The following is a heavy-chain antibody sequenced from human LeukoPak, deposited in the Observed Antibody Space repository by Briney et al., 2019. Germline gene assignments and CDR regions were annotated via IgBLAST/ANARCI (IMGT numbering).Heavy chain of an antibody. CDR1: GLTLSEYY. D-gene: IGHD6-13*01. CDR3: ARDLRSSWWSSYYMDV. J-gene: IGHJ6*03. V-gene: IGHV3-11*01. Sequence: GGSLRLSCAASGLTLSEYYMSWIRQAPGKGLEWISYITSSGGNIYYADSVKGRFTISRDNAKNSVYLQMNSLRAEDTAVYYCARDLRSSWWSSYYMDVWGKGTTVTVSS. CDR2: ITSSGGNI.